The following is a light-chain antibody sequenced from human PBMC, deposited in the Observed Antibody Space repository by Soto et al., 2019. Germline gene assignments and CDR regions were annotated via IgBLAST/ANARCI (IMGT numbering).Light chain of an antibody. CDR1: QSVKSSY. CDR2: GTS. J-gene: IGKJ5*01. CDR3: QQYNTWPIT. Sequence: EIVLTQSPGTLSLSPGERATLPCRASQSVKSSYLAWYQHKPGQAPRLLIYGTSNRATGIPARFSGSESGTEFTLTISSLQSEDFAIYYCQQYNTWPITFGQGTRLEI. V-gene: IGKV3D-15*01.